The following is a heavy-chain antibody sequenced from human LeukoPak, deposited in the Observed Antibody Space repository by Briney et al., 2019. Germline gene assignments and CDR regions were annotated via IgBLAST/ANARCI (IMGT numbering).Heavy chain of an antibody. D-gene: IGHD3-9*01. V-gene: IGHV1-46*01. CDR2: INPSGGST. J-gene: IGHJ4*02. CDR3: ARVSDILTGYPPDY. CDR1: GYTFTSYY. Sequence: ASVKVSCKASGYTFTSYYMHWVRQAPGQGLEWMGIINPSGGSTSYAQKFQGRVTITADESTSTAYMELSSLRSEDTAVYYCARVSDILTGYPPDYWGQGTLVTVSS.